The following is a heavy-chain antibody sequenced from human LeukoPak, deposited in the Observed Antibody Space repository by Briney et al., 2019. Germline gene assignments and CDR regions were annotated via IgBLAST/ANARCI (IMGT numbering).Heavy chain of an antibody. CDR3: ARGRIAAAGTFDY. J-gene: IGHJ4*02. Sequence: GRSLRLSCAASGFTFSSYAMHWVRQAPGKGLEWVAVISYDGSNKYYADSVKGRFTISRDNSKNTLYLQMNSLRAEDTAVYYCARGRIAAAGTFDYWGRGTLVTVSS. CDR2: ISYDGSNK. D-gene: IGHD6-13*01. CDR1: GFTFSSYA. V-gene: IGHV3-30-3*01.